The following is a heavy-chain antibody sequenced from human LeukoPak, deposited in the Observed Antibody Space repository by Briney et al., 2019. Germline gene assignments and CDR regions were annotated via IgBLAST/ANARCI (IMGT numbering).Heavy chain of an antibody. CDR3: TRDAFQSGPWTYRFDY. V-gene: IGHV3-7*03. Sequence: GGSLKLSCAASGFTFNSYWMSWVRQAPGKGLEWVANIKQDGSEKYYVDSVKGRLTISRDNAKNSLYLQMNGLRADDTALYYCTRDAFQSGPWTYRFDYWGQGTLVTVSS. CDR1: GFTFNSYW. CDR2: IKQDGSEK. J-gene: IGHJ4*02. D-gene: IGHD3-16*02.